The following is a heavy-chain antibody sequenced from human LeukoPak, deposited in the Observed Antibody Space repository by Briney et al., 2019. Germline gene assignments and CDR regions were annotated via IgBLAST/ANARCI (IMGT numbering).Heavy chain of an antibody. CDR1: GYRFTSYW. Sequence: GASLQISCKGSGYRFTSYWIGWVRQLPGKGLEWMGIIYPGDSDTRYSPSFQGQVTISADRSISTAYLQWSSLKASDTAMYYCARLDSSSWYLTWQGWGQGTLVTVSS. J-gene: IGHJ4*02. CDR3: ARLDSSSWYLTWQG. D-gene: IGHD6-13*01. V-gene: IGHV5-51*01. CDR2: IYPGDSDT.